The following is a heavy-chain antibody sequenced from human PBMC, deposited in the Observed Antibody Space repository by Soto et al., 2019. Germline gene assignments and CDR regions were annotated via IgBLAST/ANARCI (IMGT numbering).Heavy chain of an antibody. D-gene: IGHD3-3*01. CDR1: GGTFSSYA. CDR3: ARDDRTHYDFWSGYYPRAPAYYYYGMDV. CDR2: IIPIFGTA. J-gene: IGHJ6*02. V-gene: IGHV1-69*13. Sequence: ASVKVSCKASGGTFSSYAISWVRQAPGQGLEWMGGIIPIFGTANYAQKYQGRVTITADESTSTAYMELSSLRSEDTAVYYCARDDRTHYDFWSGYYPRAPAYYYYGMDVWGQGTTVTV.